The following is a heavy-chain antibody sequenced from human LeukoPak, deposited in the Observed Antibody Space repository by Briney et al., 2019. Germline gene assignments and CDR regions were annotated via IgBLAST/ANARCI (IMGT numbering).Heavy chain of an antibody. CDR2: IRSRGDGETR. CDR3: AAVGEWLSNAFNT. J-gene: IGHJ3*02. Sequence: NPGGSLRLSCAASGLTFRSAWMTWVRQAPGKGLEWVGRIRSRGDGETRDYAAPVKDRFIISRDDSKNTLYLQMNSLRTEDTAIYYCAAVGEWLSNAFNTWGQGTMVTVSA. D-gene: IGHD3-3*01. CDR1: GLTFRSAW. V-gene: IGHV3-15*01.